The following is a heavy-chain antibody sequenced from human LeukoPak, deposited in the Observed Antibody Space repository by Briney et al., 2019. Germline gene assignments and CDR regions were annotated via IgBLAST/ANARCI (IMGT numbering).Heavy chain of an antibody. J-gene: IGHJ4*02. V-gene: IGHV3-21*01. Sequence: GGSLRLSCIASGFTFSGYSMNWIRQAPGKGLEWVSSFGTRSTSIYHAGSVKGRFAISRDNAKNSLYLRMNSLRAEDTALYYCAREVSEGFDFWGQGTLVTVSS. CDR1: GFTFSGYS. D-gene: IGHD3-22*01. CDR3: AREVSEGFDF. CDR2: FGTRSTSI.